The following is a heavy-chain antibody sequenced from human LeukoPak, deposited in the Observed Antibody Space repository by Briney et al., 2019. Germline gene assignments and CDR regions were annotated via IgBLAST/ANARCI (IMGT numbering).Heavy chain of an antibody. Sequence: SETLSLTCTVSGGSISSYYWSWIRQPPGKGLEWIGEINHSGSTNYNPSLKSRVTISVDTSKNQFSLKLSSVTAADTAVYYCARFMVRGPSWWGQGTMVTVSS. J-gene: IGHJ3*01. V-gene: IGHV4-34*01. CDR3: ARFMVRGPSW. D-gene: IGHD3-10*01. CDR1: GGSISSYY. CDR2: INHSGST.